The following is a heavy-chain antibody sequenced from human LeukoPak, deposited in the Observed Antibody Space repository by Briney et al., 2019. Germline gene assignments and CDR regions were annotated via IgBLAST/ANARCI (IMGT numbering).Heavy chain of an antibody. V-gene: IGHV3-23*01. CDR2: IGGSGGST. Sequence: GGSLRLSCAASGFTFSTYAMSWVRQAPGKGLEWVSAIGGSGGSTYYADSVKGRFTISRDDSKNTLYLQMNSLRAEDTAVYYCAKFTRTLVRGALVNWGQGTLVTVSS. CDR3: AKFTRTLVRGALVN. CDR1: GFTFSTYA. D-gene: IGHD3-10*01. J-gene: IGHJ4*02.